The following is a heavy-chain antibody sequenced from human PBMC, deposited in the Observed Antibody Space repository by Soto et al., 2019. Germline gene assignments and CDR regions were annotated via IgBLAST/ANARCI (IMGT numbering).Heavy chain of an antibody. D-gene: IGHD3-16*01. Sequence: PSETLALSCAVSGYSISSGYYWGWIRQPPGKVLEWIGSIYHSGSTYYNPSLKSRVTISVDKSKKHFSMKLSSVTAEDTDVYYCARVLGRSLLDFWGQGTTF. CDR1: GYSISSGYY. CDR3: ARVLGRSLLDF. CDR2: IYHSGST. J-gene: IGHJ6*02. V-gene: IGHV4-38-2*01.